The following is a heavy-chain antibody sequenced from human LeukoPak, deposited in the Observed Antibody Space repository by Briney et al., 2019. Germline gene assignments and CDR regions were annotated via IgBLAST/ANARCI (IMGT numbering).Heavy chain of an antibody. CDR1: GYTFTSYG. J-gene: IGHJ6*03. CDR2: ISAYNGNT. CDR3: ARGSWYYDFWSGYPNYYYMDV. D-gene: IGHD3-3*01. V-gene: IGHV1-18*01. Sequence: ASVKVSCKASGYTFTSYGISWVRQAPGQGLEWMGWISAYNGNTNYAQKLQGRVTMTTDTPTSTAYMELRSLRSDDTAVYYCARGSWYYDFWSGYPNYYYMDVWGKGTTVTVSS.